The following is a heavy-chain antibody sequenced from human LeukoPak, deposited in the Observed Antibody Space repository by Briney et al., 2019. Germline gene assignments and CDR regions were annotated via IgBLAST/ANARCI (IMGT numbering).Heavy chain of an antibody. Sequence: SVKVSCKASGGTFSSYAISWVRQAPGQGLEWMGRIIPIFGTANYAQKFQGRVTITTDESTSTAHMELSSLRSEDTAVYYCATEGGYSYGLWGQGTLVTVSS. J-gene: IGHJ4*02. CDR3: ATEGGYSYGL. CDR2: IIPIFGTA. V-gene: IGHV1-69*05. D-gene: IGHD5-18*01. CDR1: GGTFSSYA.